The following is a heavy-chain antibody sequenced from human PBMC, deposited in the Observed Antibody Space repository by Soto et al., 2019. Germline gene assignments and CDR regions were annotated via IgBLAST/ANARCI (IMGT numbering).Heavy chain of an antibody. CDR2: MNPNSGNT. J-gene: IGHJ5*02. V-gene: IGHV1-8*01. CDR3: ARGPIYGSGSYLSDP. Sequence: QVQLVQSGAEVKNPGASVKVSCKASGYTFTSFDINWVRQATGQGLEWMGWMNPNSGNTGYAQKFQGRVTMTRNTAVSTDYMELSSLRSEDTAVYYCARGPIYGSGSYLSDPWGQGTLVTVSS. CDR1: GYTFTSFD. D-gene: IGHD3-10*01.